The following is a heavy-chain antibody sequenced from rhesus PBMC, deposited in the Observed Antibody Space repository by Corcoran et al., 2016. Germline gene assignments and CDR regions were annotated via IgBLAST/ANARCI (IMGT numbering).Heavy chain of an antibody. CDR2: IDPRDSDT. CDR1: GYSFTSYW. Sequence: EVQLVQSGAEVKRPGESLKISCKTSGYSFTSYWISWVRQMPGKGLEWMGAIDPRDSDTRYNPSFQGQVTISADKSISTAYLQWSRLKASDTATYYCAKEVDTSGAFDFWGQGLRVTVSS. CDR3: AKEVDTSGAFDF. D-gene: IGHD3-40*01. V-gene: IGHV5-20*01. J-gene: IGHJ3*01.